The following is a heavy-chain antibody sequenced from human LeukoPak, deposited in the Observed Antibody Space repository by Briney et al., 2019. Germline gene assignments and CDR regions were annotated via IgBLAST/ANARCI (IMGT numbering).Heavy chain of an antibody. CDR1: GGSISSGGYY. D-gene: IGHD2-15*01. CDR3: AREDIVVFNDAFDI. J-gene: IGHJ3*02. Sequence: SQTLSLTCTVSGGSISSGGYYWSWIRQPAGKGLEWIGRIHTSGSTNYNPSLKSRVTISVDTSKNQFSLKLSSVTAADTAMYYCAREDIVVFNDAFDIWGQGTMVTVSS. CDR2: IHTSGST. V-gene: IGHV4-61*02.